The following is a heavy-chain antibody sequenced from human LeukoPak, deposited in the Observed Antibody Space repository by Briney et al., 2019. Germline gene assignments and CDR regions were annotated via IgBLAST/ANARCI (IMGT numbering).Heavy chain of an antibody. J-gene: IGHJ4*02. D-gene: IGHD2-21*01. CDR3: ARGSYDYGDY. Sequence: PGGSLRLSCAVSGFTVSSNYMSWVRQAPGKGLEWVSVIYSGGSTYYADSVKGRFTISRDNSKNTLYLQMNSLRAEDTAVYYCARGSYDYGDYWGQGTLVTVSS. V-gene: IGHV3-53*01. CDR1: GFTVSSNY. CDR2: IYSGGST.